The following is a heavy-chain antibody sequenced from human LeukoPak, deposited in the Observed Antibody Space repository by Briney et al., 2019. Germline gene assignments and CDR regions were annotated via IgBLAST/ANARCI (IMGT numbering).Heavy chain of an antibody. Sequence: SETLSLTCTVSGASISSYYWNWIRQPPGKGLEWIGYIYYSGSTNYNPSLKSRVTISVDKSKNQFSLKLSSVTAADTAVYYCARTTYYDFWSGYYVDAFDIWGQGTMVTVSS. D-gene: IGHD3-3*01. CDR1: GASISSYY. CDR2: IYYSGST. V-gene: IGHV4-59*12. CDR3: ARTTYYDFWSGYYVDAFDI. J-gene: IGHJ3*02.